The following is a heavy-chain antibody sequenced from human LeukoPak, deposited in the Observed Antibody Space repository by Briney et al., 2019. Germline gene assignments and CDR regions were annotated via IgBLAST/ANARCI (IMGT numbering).Heavy chain of an antibody. D-gene: IGHD3-22*01. J-gene: IGHJ6*03. V-gene: IGHV4-59*12. CDR1: GGSFSSYY. CDR2: IDHSGST. Sequence: SETLSLTCTVSGGSFSSYYWTWIRQPPGKGLEWIGYIDHSGSTNYNPSLKSRVTISSDTSKNQFSLDLSSVTAADTAVYYCAREPYYYDSSGYYYYYYYMDVWGKGTTVTISS. CDR3: AREPYYYDSSGYYYYYYYMDV.